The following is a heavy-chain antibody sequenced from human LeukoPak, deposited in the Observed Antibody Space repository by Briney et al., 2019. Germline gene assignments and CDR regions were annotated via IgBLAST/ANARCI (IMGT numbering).Heavy chain of an antibody. CDR2: ISSSSSYI. CDR1: GFTFSSYS. D-gene: IGHD3-22*01. J-gene: IGHJ1*01. CDR3: ARDYYGSSGTPYFQH. V-gene: IGHV3-21*01. Sequence: GGSLRLSCAASGFTFSSYSMNWVRQAPGKGLEWVSSISSSSSYIYYADSVKGRFTISRDNAKNSLYLQMNSLRAEDTAVYYCARDYYGSSGTPYFQHWGQGTLVTVSS.